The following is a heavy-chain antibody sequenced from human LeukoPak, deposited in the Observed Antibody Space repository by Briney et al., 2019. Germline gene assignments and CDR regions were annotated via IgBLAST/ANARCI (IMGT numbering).Heavy chain of an antibody. D-gene: IGHD3-3*01. V-gene: IGHV1-18*01. J-gene: IGHJ4*02. CDR1: GYTFTSYG. Sequence: ASVKVSCKASGYTFTSYGISWVRQAPGQGLEWMGWISAYNGNTNYAQKFQGRVTMTTDTSTSTAYMELRSLRSDDTAVYYCARGYYDFWSGYGDYYFDYWGQGTLVTVSS. CDR2: ISAYNGNT. CDR3: ARGYYDFWSGYGDYYFDY.